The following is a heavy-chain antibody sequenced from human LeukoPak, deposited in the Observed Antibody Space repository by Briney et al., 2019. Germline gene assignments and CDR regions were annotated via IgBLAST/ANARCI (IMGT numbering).Heavy chain of an antibody. J-gene: IGHJ4*02. CDR2: IWYDGSNE. CDR1: GFTFSTYG. CDR3: ARDGARGYSGYDLDY. D-gene: IGHD5-12*01. V-gene: IGHV3-33*01. Sequence: PGRSLRLSCVASGFTFSTYGMHWVRQAPGKGLEWVAVIWYDGSNEYYADSVRGRFTISRDSSKNTLYLQMNSLRAEDTAVYYCARDGARGYSGYDLDYWGQGTLVTVSS.